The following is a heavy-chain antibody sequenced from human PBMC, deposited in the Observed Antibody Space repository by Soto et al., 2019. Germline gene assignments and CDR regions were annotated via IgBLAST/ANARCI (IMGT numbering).Heavy chain of an antibody. V-gene: IGHV3-9*01. Sequence: EVQLVESGGGLVQPGRSLRLSCAASGFTFDDYAMHWVRQAPGKSLEWVSGISWNSGSIGYADSVKGRFTISRDNAKNSLYLQMNSLRAEDTALYYCAKDIKCYDFWSGYYDDWGQGTLVTVSS. CDR1: GFTFDDYA. D-gene: IGHD3-3*01. J-gene: IGHJ4*02. CDR2: ISWNSGSI. CDR3: AKDIKCYDFWSGYYDD.